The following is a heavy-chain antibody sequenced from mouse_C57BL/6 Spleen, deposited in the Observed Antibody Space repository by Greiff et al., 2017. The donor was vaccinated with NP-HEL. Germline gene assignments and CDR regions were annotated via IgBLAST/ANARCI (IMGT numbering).Heavy chain of an antibody. Sequence: EVKLVESGGGLVQPGGSLKLSCAASGFTFSDYYMYWVRQTPEKRLEWVAYISNGGGSTYYPDTVKGRFTISRDNAKNTLYLQMSRLKSEDTAMYYCARHYYGSSYLAWFAYWGQGTLVTVSA. J-gene: IGHJ3*01. D-gene: IGHD1-1*01. V-gene: IGHV5-12*01. CDR3: ARHYYGSSYLAWFAY. CDR2: ISNGGGST. CDR1: GFTFSDYY.